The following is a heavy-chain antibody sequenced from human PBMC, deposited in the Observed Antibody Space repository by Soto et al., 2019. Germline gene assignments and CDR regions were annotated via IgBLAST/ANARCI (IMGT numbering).Heavy chain of an antibody. V-gene: IGHV4-39*01. Sequence: SETLSLTCTVSGGSISSGSYYWGWVRQPPGKGLEWIGSIYFGGSAYYNPSLKSRVTISVDTSKNQFSLNLSSVTAADTAVYYCARSSTIRPNFDYWGQGTLVTVSS. CDR3: ARSSTIRPNFDY. J-gene: IGHJ4*02. CDR1: GGSISSGSYY. D-gene: IGHD2-2*01. CDR2: IYFGGSA.